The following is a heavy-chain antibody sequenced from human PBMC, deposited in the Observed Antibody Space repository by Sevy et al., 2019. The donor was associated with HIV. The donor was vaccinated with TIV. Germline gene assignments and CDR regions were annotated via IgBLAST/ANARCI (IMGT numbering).Heavy chain of an antibody. Sequence: SETLSLTCTVSGGSISSSLYYWGWIRQPPGKGLEWIGSIHYGGSTYYNPSLKSRVTISGDTSKNQCSLKLRSVTGADTAVDYCARLVRVVYAITYWFDPWGQGTLVTVSS. D-gene: IGHD2-8*02. J-gene: IGHJ5*02. CDR2: IHYGGST. CDR3: ARLVRVVYAITYWFDP. V-gene: IGHV4-39*01. CDR1: GGSISSSLYY.